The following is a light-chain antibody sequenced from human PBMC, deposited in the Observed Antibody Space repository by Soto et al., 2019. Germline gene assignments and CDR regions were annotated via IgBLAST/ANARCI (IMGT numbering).Light chain of an antibody. V-gene: IGKV1-33*01. CDR2: DAS. CDR3: QQSDSLPLT. J-gene: IGKJ4*01. CDR1: QDISNS. Sequence: DIQMTQSPSSLSASIGDRVTITCQASQDISNSLNWYQQKPGKAPRLLIYDASNLETGVPSRFSGSGSGTDFTFTISSLQPEDIATYHCQQSDSLPLTFGGGTKVDIK.